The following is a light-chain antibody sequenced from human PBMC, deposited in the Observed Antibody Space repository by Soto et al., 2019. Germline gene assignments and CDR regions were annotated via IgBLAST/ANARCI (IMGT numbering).Light chain of an antibody. V-gene: IGKV1-39*01. CDR3: QQSYSTPYT. CDR1: QSISSY. Sequence: DIQMTQSPSPLSASVGDRVTITCRAIQSISSYLNWYQQKPGKAPKLLIYAASSLQSGVPSRFSDSGSGTDFTLTISSLQPEDFATYYCQQSYSTPYTFGQGTKLEIK. CDR2: AAS. J-gene: IGKJ2*01.